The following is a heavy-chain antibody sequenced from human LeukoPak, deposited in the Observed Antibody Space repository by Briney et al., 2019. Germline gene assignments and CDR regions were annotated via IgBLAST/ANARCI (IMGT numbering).Heavy chain of an antibody. CDR1: GYTFTNYH. CDR2: INPYSSFT. Sequence: ASVKVSCKASGYTFTNYHMHWVRQAPGQGLEWMGIINPYSSFTTYAQKFQGRVTMTRDTSTSTVYMELSSLRSEDTAVYYCARTDTVDAFDIWGQGTMVTVSS. J-gene: IGHJ3*02. D-gene: IGHD5-18*01. V-gene: IGHV1-46*01. CDR3: ARTDTVDAFDI.